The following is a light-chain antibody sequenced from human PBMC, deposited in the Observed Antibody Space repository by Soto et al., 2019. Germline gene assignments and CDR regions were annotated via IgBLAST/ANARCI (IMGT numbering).Light chain of an antibody. CDR1: QSVSTN. Sequence: EIVMTQSPTTLSVSPGERATLSCRASQSVSTNFAWYQQKPGQVPSLLIYGASTRASGIPARFSGSGSGTEFTLTSGSLQSEDFAVYYCQQYSSSPSFGQGTRLEIK. CDR3: QQYSSSPS. J-gene: IGKJ5*01. CDR2: GAS. V-gene: IGKV3-15*01.